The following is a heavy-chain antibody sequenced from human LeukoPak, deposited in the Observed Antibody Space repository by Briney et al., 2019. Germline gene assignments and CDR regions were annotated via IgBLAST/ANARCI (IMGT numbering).Heavy chain of an antibody. V-gene: IGHV4-34*01. Sequence: PSETLSLTCAVYGGSFSGYYWSWIRQPPGKGLEWIGEINHSGNTNYNPSLKSRVTISVDTSKNQFSLKLSSVTAADTAVYYCADAYGSGSYDYWGQGTLVTVSS. CDR3: ADAYGSGSYDY. J-gene: IGHJ4*02. D-gene: IGHD3-10*01. CDR1: GGSFSGYY. CDR2: INHSGNT.